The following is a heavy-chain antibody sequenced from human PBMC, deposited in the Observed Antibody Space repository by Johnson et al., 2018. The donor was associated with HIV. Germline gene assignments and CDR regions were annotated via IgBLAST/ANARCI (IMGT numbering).Heavy chain of an antibody. CDR1: GFTFSSYG. CDR3: ARPRTGSDAFDI. V-gene: IGHV3-30*19. CDR2: ISYDGSNK. Sequence: QVQLVESGGGVVQPGRSLRLSCAASGFTFSSYGMHWVRQAPGKGLEWVAVISYDGSNKYYEDSVKGRFTISRDNSKNTLYLQMNSLRAEDTAVYYCARPRTGSDAFDIWGQGTMVTVSS. J-gene: IGHJ3*02. D-gene: IGHD7-27*01.